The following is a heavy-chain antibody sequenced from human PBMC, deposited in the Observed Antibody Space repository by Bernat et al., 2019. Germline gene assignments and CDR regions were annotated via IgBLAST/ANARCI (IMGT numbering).Heavy chain of an antibody. D-gene: IGHD5-24*01. CDR2: IYYSGST. CDR3: ARRGTEMATNYAFDI. CDR1: GGSISSSSYY. V-gene: IGHV4-39*01. Sequence: QLQLQESGPGLVKPSETLSLTCTVSGGSISSSSYYWGWIRQPPGKGLEWIGSIYYSGSTYYNPSLKSRVTISVDTSKHQFSLKLSSVTAADTAVYYCARRGTEMATNYAFDIWGQGTMVTVSS. J-gene: IGHJ3*02.